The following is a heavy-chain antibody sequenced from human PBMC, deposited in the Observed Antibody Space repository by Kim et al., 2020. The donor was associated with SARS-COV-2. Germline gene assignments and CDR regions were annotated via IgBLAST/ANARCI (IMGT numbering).Heavy chain of an antibody. CDR3: AKDITPRSSSWYGTWELDYYYYYGMDV. V-gene: IGHV3-9*01. J-gene: IGHJ6*02. CDR1: GFTFDDYA. Sequence: GGSLRLSCAASGFTFDDYAMHWVRQAPGKGLEWVSGISWNSGSIGYADSVKGRFTISRDNAKNSLYLQMNSLRAEDTALYYCAKDITPRSSSWYGTWELDYYYYYGMDVWGQGTTVTVSS. D-gene: IGHD6-13*01. CDR2: ISWNSGSI.